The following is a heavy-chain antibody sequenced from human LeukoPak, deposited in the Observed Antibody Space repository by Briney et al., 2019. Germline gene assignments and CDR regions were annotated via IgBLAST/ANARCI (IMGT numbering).Heavy chain of an antibody. Sequence: GGSLRLSCAASGFTFSSYSMNWVRQAPGKGLEWVSSISSSSSSYIYYADSVKGRFTISRDNAKNSLYLQMNSLRAEDTAVYYCARARLEYYFDYWGQGTLVTVSS. CDR2: ISSSSSSYI. J-gene: IGHJ4*02. V-gene: IGHV3-21*01. CDR1: GFTFSSYS. CDR3: ARARLEYYFDY. D-gene: IGHD1-1*01.